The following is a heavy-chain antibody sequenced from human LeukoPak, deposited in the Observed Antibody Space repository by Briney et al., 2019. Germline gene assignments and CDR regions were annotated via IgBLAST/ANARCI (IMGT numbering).Heavy chain of an antibody. J-gene: IGHJ4*02. Sequence: SETLSLTCTVSGGSISSSSYYWGWIRQPPGKGLEWIGTIYYNGNTYYNPSLKSRVTISVDTSKNQFSLKLSSVTAADTAVYYCARLYYYASGSYFMNFDYWGQGTLVTVSS. V-gene: IGHV4-39*01. CDR2: IYYNGNT. CDR3: ARLYYYASGSYFMNFDY. CDR1: GGSISSSSYY. D-gene: IGHD3-10*01.